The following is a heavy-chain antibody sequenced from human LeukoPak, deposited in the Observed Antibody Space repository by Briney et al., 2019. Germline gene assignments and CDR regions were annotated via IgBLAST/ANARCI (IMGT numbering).Heavy chain of an antibody. D-gene: IGHD1-1*01. J-gene: IGHJ4*02. CDR1: GFTFDGYA. V-gene: IGHV3-9*01. CDR2: VSWNSGTI. CDR3: AKDRGHWRDFGS. Sequence: GRSLRLSCRASGFTFDGYALHWVRQAPGKGLEWVSGVSWNSGTINYADSLRGRFTISRDNAKNALCLQMNSLRAEDTALYYCAKDRGHWRDFGSWGRGTLVTVYS.